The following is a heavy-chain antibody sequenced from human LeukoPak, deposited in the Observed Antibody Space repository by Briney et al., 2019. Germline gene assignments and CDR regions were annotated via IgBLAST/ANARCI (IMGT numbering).Heavy chain of an antibody. V-gene: IGHV3-9*01. J-gene: IGHJ3*02. Sequence: GGSLRLSCAASGFTFDESAMHWVRQAPGRGLEWVPGISWDSKSIIYADSMKGRFTISRDNAKNSLYLQMNSLRAEDTAFYYCAKAVAAPGAFDIWGRGTVVTVSS. D-gene: IGHD6-19*01. CDR1: GFTFDESA. CDR2: ISWDSKSI. CDR3: AKAVAAPGAFDI.